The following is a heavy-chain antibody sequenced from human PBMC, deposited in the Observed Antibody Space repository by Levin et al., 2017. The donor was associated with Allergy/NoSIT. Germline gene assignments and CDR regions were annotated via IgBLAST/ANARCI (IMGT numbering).Heavy chain of an antibody. V-gene: IGHV3-7*01. Sequence: QTGGSLRLSCAASGFTFGSYWMNWVRQAPGKGLEWVANIKQDGNAKNYADSVKGRFTISRDNADNLLYLHMNTLRAEDTAVYYCASTSEGVVDCWGQGTLVA. D-gene: IGHD2-21*01. CDR3: ASTSEGVVDC. CDR1: GFTFGSYW. CDR2: IKQDGNAK. J-gene: IGHJ4*02.